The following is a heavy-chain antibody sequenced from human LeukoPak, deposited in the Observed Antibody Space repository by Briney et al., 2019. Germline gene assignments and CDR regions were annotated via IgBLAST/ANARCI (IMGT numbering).Heavy chain of an antibody. J-gene: IGHJ6*03. CDR1: GFTFDDYA. CDR3: ATHDYYGSGSYYNVGYYYMDV. CDR2: ISGDGGST. Sequence: GGSLRLSCAASGFTFDDYAIHGVRQAPGKGLEWVSLISGDGGSTYYADSVKGRFTISRDNSKNSLYLQMNSLRTEDTALYYCATHDYYGSGSYYNVGYYYMDVWGKGTTVTVSS. D-gene: IGHD3-10*01. V-gene: IGHV3-43*02.